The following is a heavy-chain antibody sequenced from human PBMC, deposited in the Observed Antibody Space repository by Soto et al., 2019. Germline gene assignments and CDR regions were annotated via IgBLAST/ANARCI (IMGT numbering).Heavy chain of an antibody. CDR3: AKGTKYCSSGVCSVFDY. CDR2: INWNSGNI. Sequence: EVKVAESGGGSVQPGRSLRLSCEASGFSFDEYAMHWVRQVPGKGLEWVSSINWNSGNIGYADSVRGRFTISRDNAKNSLYLQMNSLRPEDTAFCYCAKGTKYCSSGVCSVFDYWGQGTLVTVSS. V-gene: IGHV3-9*01. D-gene: IGHD2-8*01. CDR1: GFSFDEYA. J-gene: IGHJ4*02.